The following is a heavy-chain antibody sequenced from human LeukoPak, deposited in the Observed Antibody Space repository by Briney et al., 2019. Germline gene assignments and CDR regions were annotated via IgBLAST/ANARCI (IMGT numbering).Heavy chain of an antibody. J-gene: IGHJ6*03. CDR3: ARDRSWGSGYYYYYMDV. Sequence: SETLSLTCTVSGASISSSSYNWGWIRQPPGKGLEWIGSIYYSGSTYYSPSLKSRVTISLDTSKDQFSLKLSSVTAADTAVYYCARDRSWGSGYYYYYMDVWGKGTTVTVSS. V-gene: IGHV4-39*07. CDR2: IYYSGST. CDR1: GASISSSSYN. D-gene: IGHD7-27*01.